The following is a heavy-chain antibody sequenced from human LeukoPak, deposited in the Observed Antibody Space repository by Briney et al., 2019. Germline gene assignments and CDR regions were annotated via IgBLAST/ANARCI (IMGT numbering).Heavy chain of an antibody. V-gene: IGHV3-15*01. CDR2: IKSKTEGETI. J-gene: IGHJ4*02. CDR3: ARVRKPVAGTPLYYFDY. D-gene: IGHD6-19*01. CDR1: GFTFSNTW. Sequence: GGSLRLSCAASGFTFSNTWMSWVRQAPGKGLEWVARIKSKTEGETIDYSAPVKGRFTISRDDSKNTLYLQMNTLKTEDTAVYYCARVRKPVAGTPLYYFDYWGQGTLVTVSS.